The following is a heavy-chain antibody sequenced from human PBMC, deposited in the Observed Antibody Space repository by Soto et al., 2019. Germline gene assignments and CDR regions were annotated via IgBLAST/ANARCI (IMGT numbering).Heavy chain of an antibody. CDR1: GGSFSGYY. V-gene: IGHV4-34*01. CDR3: VRESHDILTGPTWVWYFDP. CDR2: INDPGSI. J-gene: IGHJ2*01. Sequence: QVQLQQWGAGPLRPLETLSLTCGVSGGSFSGYYSAWIRQSPGKGLEWIGEINDPGSINYNPALKSRFSISVDTSKDHYSLNLRSVTAADTAVYFCVRESHDILTGPTWVWYFDPWGRGTLVTVSS. D-gene: IGHD3-9*01.